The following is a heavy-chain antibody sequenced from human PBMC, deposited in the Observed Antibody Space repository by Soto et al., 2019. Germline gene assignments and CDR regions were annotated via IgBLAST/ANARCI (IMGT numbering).Heavy chain of an antibody. CDR2: IRSKANSYAT. V-gene: IGHV3-73*01. D-gene: IGHD2-2*02. CDR3: TNHKRLYDD. Sequence: TGRSMRLSCAASGFTFSGSAMHWVRQASGKGLEWVGRIRSKANSYATAYAASVKGRFTISRDDSKNTAYLQMNSLKTEDTAVYYCTNHKRLYDDRGQRALVTVS. J-gene: IGHJ4*02. CDR1: GFTFSGSA.